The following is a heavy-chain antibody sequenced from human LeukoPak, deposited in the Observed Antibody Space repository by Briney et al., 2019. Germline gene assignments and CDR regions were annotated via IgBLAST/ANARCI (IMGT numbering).Heavy chain of an antibody. D-gene: IGHD3-22*01. J-gene: IGHJ4*02. V-gene: IGHV4-39*01. CDR3: ARAYDSSGYRGLGYFDY. Sequence: SETLSLTCTVSGGSISSSSYYWGWIRQPPGKGLEWIGSIYYSGSAYYNPSLKSRVAISVDTSNTQFSLKLSSATAADTAVFYCARAYDSSGYRGLGYFDYWGQGTLVTASS. CDR2: IYYSGSA. CDR1: GGSISSSSYY.